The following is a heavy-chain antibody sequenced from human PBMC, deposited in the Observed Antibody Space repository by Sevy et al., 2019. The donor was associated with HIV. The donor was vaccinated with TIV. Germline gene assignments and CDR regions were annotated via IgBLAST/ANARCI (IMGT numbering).Heavy chain of an antibody. J-gene: IGHJ6*02. Sequence: GGSLRLSCAASGFAFTNYYAMHWVRQAPGKGLEWVSLISYDGSDKYYADSVKGRLTISRANFKNTLYLQMNSLTTEDTAVYYCARPRANYVDHYFFYAMDVWGQGTTVTVSS. CDR1: GFAFTNYYA. CDR2: ISYDGSDK. CDR3: ARPRANYVDHYFFYAMDV. D-gene: IGHD4-17*01. V-gene: IGHV3-30-3*01.